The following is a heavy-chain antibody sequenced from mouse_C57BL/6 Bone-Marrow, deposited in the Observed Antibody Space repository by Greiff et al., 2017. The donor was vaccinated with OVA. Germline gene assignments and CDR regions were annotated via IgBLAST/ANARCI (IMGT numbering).Heavy chain of an antibody. CDR2: INPYNGGT. CDR3: AREGYDAMDY. J-gene: IGHJ4*01. CDR1: GYTFTDYY. V-gene: IGHV1-19*01. Sequence: DVQLVESGPVLVKPGASVKMSCKASGYTFTDYYMNWVKQSHGKSLEWIGVINPYNGGTSYNQKFKGKATLTVDKSSSTAYMELNSLTSEDSAVYYCAREGYDAMDYWGQGTSVTVSS.